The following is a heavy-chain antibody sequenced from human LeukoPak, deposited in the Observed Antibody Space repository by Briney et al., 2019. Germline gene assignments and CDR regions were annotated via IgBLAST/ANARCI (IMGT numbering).Heavy chain of an antibody. J-gene: IGHJ4*02. D-gene: IGHD6-13*01. CDR3: AKDRFCWYVY. CDR2: ISGSGGST. V-gene: IGHV3-23*01. CDR1: GFTFSSYA. Sequence: GGSLRLSCAASGFTFSSYAMRWVRQAPGKGVEGVSAISGSGGSTYYADSVKVRFTISKDNSKNTLYLQMNSLSAEDTAVYYCAKDRFCWYVYWGQGTLVTVSS.